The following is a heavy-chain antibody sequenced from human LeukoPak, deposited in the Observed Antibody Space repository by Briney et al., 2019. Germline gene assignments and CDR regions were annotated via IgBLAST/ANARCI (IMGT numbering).Heavy chain of an antibody. V-gene: IGHV3-48*03. D-gene: IGHD3-9*01. CDR2: ISSSGSTI. CDR1: GFTFSSYE. Sequence: GGSLRLSCAASGFTFSSYEMNWVRQAPGKGLEWVSYISSSGSTIYYADSVKGRFTISRDNSKNTLYLQMNSLRAEDTAVYYCAKDTVFLRYFDWFLFDYWGQGTLVTVSS. J-gene: IGHJ4*02. CDR3: AKDTVFLRYFDWFLFDY.